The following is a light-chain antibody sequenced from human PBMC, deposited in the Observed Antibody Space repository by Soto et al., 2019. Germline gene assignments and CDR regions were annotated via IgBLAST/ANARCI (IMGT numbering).Light chain of an antibody. CDR2: EVS. CDR1: SSDVGGYKF. V-gene: IGLV2-14*01. J-gene: IGLJ3*02. Sequence: QSALTQPASVSGSPGQSITISCTGTSSDVGGYKFVSWYQQHPGKAPKLMIYEVSNRPSGVSNRFSGSKSGNTASLTISGLQAEDEADYYCGSYTTSSTRVFGGGTKVTVL. CDR3: GSYTTSSTRV.